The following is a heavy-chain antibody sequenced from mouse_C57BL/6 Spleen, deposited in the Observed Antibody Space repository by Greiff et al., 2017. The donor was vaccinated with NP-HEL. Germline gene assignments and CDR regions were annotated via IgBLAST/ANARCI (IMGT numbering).Heavy chain of an antibody. CDR2: IYPGSGNT. V-gene: IGHV1-76*01. D-gene: IGHD1-1*01. CDR1: GYTFTDYY. J-gene: IGHJ1*03. CDR3: ARGVRYGSSYGYFDV. Sequence: LVESGAELVRPGASVKLSCKASGYTFTDYYINWVKQRPGQGLEWIARIYPGSGNTYYNEKFKGKATLTAEKSSSTAYMQLSSLTSEDSAVYFCARGVRYGSSYGYFDVWGTGTTVTVSS.